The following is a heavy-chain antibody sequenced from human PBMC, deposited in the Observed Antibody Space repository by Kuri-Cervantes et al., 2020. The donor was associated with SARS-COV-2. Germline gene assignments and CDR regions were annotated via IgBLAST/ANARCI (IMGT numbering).Heavy chain of an antibody. CDR3: ARVPQYSSSWYRGNNWFDP. D-gene: IGHD6-13*01. CDR2: IYHSGST. CDR1: GYSISSGYY. Sequence: SQTLSLTCAVSGYSISSGYYWGWIRQPPGKGLEWIGSIYHSGSTYYNPSLKSRVTISVDTSKNQFSLKLSSVTAADTAVYYCARVPQYSSSWYRGNNWFDPWGQGTLVTVSS. J-gene: IGHJ5*02. V-gene: IGHV4-38-2*01.